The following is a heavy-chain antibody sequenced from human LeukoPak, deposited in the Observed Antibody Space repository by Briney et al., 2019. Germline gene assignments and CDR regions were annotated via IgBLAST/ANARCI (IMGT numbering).Heavy chain of an antibody. J-gene: IGHJ4*02. CDR2: IKQDGSEK. CDR3: ARVESTSCYWGHCYFDY. Sequence: GGSLRLSCAASGFTFSSYWMSWVRQAPGKGLEWVANIKQDGSEKYYVDSVKGRFTIPRDNAKNSLYLQMNSLRAEDTAVYYCARVESTSCYWGHCYFDYWGQGTLVTVSS. D-gene: IGHD2-2*01. V-gene: IGHV3-7*01. CDR1: GFTFSSYW.